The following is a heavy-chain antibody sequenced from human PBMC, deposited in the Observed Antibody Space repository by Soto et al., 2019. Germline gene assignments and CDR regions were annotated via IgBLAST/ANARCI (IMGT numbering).Heavy chain of an antibody. J-gene: IGHJ6*02. Sequence: QVQLQESGPGLVKPSQTLSLTCTVSGGSISSGGYYWSWIRQHPGKGLEWIGYIYYSGSTYYNPSLQSRVTISVDTSKNQFSLKLSSVTAADTAVYYCARDSAPDCSSTSCYTADYGMDVWGQGTTVTVSS. V-gene: IGHV4-31*03. CDR3: ARDSAPDCSSTSCYTADYGMDV. CDR1: GGSISSGGYY. CDR2: IYYSGST. D-gene: IGHD2-2*02.